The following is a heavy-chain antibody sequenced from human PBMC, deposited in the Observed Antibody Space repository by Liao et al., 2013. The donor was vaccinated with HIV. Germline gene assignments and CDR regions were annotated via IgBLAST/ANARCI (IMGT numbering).Heavy chain of an antibody. CDR1: GGSISSSSYY. V-gene: IGHV4-39*07. D-gene: IGHD3-10*01. CDR3: ARGSLWFGELRGRDWFDP. CDR2: IYYSGST. Sequence: QLQLQESGPGLVKPSETLSLTCTVSGGSISSSSYYWGWIRQPPGKGLEWIGSIYYSGSTYYNPSLKSRVTISVDTSKNQFSLKVRSVTAADTAVYYCARGSLWFGELRGRDWFDPGAREPWSPSPQ. J-gene: IGHJ5*02.